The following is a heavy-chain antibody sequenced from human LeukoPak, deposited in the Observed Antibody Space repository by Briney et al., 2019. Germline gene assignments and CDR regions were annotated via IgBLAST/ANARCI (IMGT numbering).Heavy chain of an antibody. CDR3: AKEDQHQLVNY. CDR2: ISYDGSNK. V-gene: IGHV3-30*18. J-gene: IGHJ4*02. Sequence: GGSLRLSCAASGFTFSSYGMHWVRQAPGKGLEWVAVISYDGSNKYYADSVKGRFTISRDNSKNSLYLQMNSLRAEDTAVYYCAKEDQHQLVNYWGQGTLVTVSS. CDR1: GFTFSSYG. D-gene: IGHD6-13*01.